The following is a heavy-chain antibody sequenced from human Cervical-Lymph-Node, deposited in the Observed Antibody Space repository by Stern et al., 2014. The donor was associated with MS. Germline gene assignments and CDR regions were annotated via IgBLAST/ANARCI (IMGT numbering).Heavy chain of an antibody. V-gene: IGHV3-53*01. CDR1: GFTVSRDY. D-gene: IGHD1-1*01. Sequence: EVQLVESGGGVIQPGGSLRLSCTASGFTVSRDYMTWVRQAPGKGLEWFSLLTNVGSTCYTDSGKCRFTISRDDSKNTVYLHMTSLRAEDTAMYYCARDTSSPERSDWWGQGTLVTVSS. CDR2: LTNVGST. CDR3: ARDTSSPERSDW. J-gene: IGHJ4*02.